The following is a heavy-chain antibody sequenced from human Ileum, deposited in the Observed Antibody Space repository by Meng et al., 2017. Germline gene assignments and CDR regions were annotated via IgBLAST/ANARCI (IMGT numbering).Heavy chain of an antibody. CDR2: ISSTGSDI. D-gene: IGHD1-26*01. Sequence: GGSLRLSCAASGFSFSDYYMSWIRQAPGKGHEWVSFISSTGSDINYADSVKGRFTISRDNAKNSLYLQMNSLRDEDTAIYYCARGGACYFDYWGQGTLVTVSS. CDR1: GFSFSDYY. J-gene: IGHJ4*02. CDR3: ARGGACYFDY. V-gene: IGHV3-11*04.